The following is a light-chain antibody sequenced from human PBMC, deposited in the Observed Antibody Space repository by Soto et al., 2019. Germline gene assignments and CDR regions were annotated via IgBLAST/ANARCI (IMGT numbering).Light chain of an antibody. J-gene: IGLJ2*01. CDR2: VGTGGIVG. CDR1: SGYSNYK. CDR3: GADHGSWSNFVYVV. V-gene: IGLV9-49*01. Sequence: QSVLTQPPSASASLGASVTLTCTLSSGYSNYKVDWYQQRPGKGPRFVMRVGTGGIVGSKGDGIPDRFSVLGSGLNRYLTIKNIQEEDESDYHCGADHGSWSNFVYVVFGGGTKLTVL.